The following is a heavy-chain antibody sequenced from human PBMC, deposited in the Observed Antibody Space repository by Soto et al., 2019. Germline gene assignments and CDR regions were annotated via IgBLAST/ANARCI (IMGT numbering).Heavy chain of an antibody. CDR1: GGSFSTYY. Sequence: SETLSLTCTVSGGSFSTYYWSWVRQPPGKGLEWIGYIYYSGNTNYNPSLKSRVTISFDTSRGQFSLKLRSVTAADTAVYYCARGSYNILTGYYLDYWGQGTLVTVSS. D-gene: IGHD3-9*01. CDR2: IYYSGNT. CDR3: ARGSYNILTGYYLDY. J-gene: IGHJ4*02. V-gene: IGHV4-59*01.